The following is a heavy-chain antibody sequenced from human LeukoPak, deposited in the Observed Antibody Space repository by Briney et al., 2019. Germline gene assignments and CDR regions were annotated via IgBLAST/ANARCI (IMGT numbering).Heavy chain of an antibody. Sequence: SETLSLTCTVSGGSISSSSYYWGWNRQPPGKGLEWIGSIYYSGSTYYNPSLKSRVTISVDTSKNQFSLKLSSVTAADTAVYYCARRSVGYYDSSGYYPNWGQGTLVTVSS. D-gene: IGHD3-22*01. CDR2: IYYSGST. J-gene: IGHJ4*02. CDR1: GGSISSSSYY. V-gene: IGHV4-39*01. CDR3: ARRSVGYYDSSGYYPN.